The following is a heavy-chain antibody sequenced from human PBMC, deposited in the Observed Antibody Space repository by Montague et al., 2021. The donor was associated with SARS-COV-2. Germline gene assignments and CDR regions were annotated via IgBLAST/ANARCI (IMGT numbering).Heavy chain of an antibody. CDR2: INHSGST. V-gene: IGHV4-34*01. Sequence: SETLSLTCAVYGGSVSDYYWSWIRQPPGKGLEWIGEINHSGSTNYNPSPKSRVTTPVDTSKNQFSLKLTSVTAADTAVYYCARGPRITMIVVVITDIWFDPWGQGTLVTVSS. CDR1: GGSVSDYY. J-gene: IGHJ5*02. CDR3: ARGPRITMIVVVITDIWFDP. D-gene: IGHD3-22*01.